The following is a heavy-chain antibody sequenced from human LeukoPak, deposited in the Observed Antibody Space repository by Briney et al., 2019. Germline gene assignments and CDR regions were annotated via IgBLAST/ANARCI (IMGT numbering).Heavy chain of an antibody. J-gene: IGHJ4*02. D-gene: IGHD6-19*01. CDR3: ARAVAGKPPDY. Sequence: GGPLRLSCAASGFTFSSYWMHWVRQAPGKGLVWVSRINSDGSSTSYADSVKGRFTISRDNAKNTLYLQMNSLRAEDTAVYYCARAVAGKPPDYWGQGTLVTVSS. CDR2: INSDGSST. CDR1: GFTFSSYW. V-gene: IGHV3-74*01.